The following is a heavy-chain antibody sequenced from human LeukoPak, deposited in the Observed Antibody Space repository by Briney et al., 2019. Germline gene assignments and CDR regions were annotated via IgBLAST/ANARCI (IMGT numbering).Heavy chain of an antibody. V-gene: IGHV4-4*02. CDR1: GGSISSSNW. CDR2: IYHSGST. J-gene: IGHJ4*02. Sequence: KPSGTLSLTCAVSGGSISSSNWWSWVRQPPGKGLEWIGEIYHSGSTNYNPSLKSRVTISVDKSKNQFSLKLSSVTAADTAVYYCARGGGEYYYDSSGYYYFDYWGQGTLVTVSS. D-gene: IGHD3-22*01. CDR3: ARGGGEYYYDSSGYYYFDY.